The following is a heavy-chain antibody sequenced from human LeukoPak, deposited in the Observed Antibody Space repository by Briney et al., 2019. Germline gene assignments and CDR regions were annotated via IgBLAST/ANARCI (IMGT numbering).Heavy chain of an antibody. V-gene: IGHV1-69*05. Sequence: SVKVSCKASGGTFSSYAISWVRQAPGQGLEWMGGIIPIFGTANYAQKLQGRVTMTTDTSTSTAYMELRSLRSDDTAVYYCASGSHLDYWGQGTLVTVSS. CDR2: IIPIFGTA. CDR1: GGTFSSYA. J-gene: IGHJ4*02. D-gene: IGHD2-15*01. CDR3: ASGSHLDY.